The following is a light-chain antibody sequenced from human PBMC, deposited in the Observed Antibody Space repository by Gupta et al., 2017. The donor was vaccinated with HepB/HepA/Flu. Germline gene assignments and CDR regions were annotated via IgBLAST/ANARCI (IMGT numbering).Light chain of an antibody. CDR1: SSDVAGYNY. J-gene: IGLJ2*01. V-gene: IGLV2-11*01. Sequence: SALTQPRSVTGYPGQSVPISCTGTSSDVAGYNYVTWYQQHAGKAPKLKIYDVSKRPSGVPYRFSGSKSGNTSFLTISLLHADDDADYYYCSYAGSLVVFGGGTKLTVL. CDR2: DVS. CDR3: CSYAGSLVV.